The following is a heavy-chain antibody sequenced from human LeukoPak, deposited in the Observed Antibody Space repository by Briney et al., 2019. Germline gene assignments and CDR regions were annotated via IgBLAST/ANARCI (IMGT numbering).Heavy chain of an antibody. V-gene: IGHV3-48*01. CDR3: AGYGVYPY. Sequence: GGSLRLSCAASGFTVNTYDMHWVRQAPGEGPEWIAYFGISGTIYYADSVRGRFTISRDDAKNSLFLQMNSLRVDDTAIYYCAGYGVYPYWGQGTPVSVSS. CDR1: GFTVNTYD. D-gene: IGHD4-17*01. J-gene: IGHJ4*02. CDR2: FGISGTI.